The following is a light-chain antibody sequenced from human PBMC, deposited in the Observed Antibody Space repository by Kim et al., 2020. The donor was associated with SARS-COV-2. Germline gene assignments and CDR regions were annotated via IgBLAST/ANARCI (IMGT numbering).Light chain of an antibody. CDR3: MQTTDWPRYT. CDR2: KVS. CDR1: QSLVHSDGNTY. V-gene: IGKV2-30*02. Sequence: DVVMTQSPLSLPVTLGQPASISCRSSQSLVHSDGNTYLNWFQQRPGQSPRRLIYKVSKRDSGVPDRFSGSGSGTDFTLKISRVEAEDVGVYYCMQTTDWPRYTFGQGTKLEI. J-gene: IGKJ2*01.